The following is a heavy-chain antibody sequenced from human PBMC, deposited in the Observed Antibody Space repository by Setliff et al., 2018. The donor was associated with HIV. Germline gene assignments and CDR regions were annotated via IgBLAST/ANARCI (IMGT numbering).Heavy chain of an antibody. Sequence: ASVKVSCKASGYTFTNYAMHWVRQAPGQGLEWMGWINAGNGNTKYSQKFQGRVTITRDTSASTAYMELSSLTSEDTAVYYCARDSGDDYSDYYYYGMDVWGQGTTVTVSS. CDR3: ARDSGDDYSDYYYYGMDV. V-gene: IGHV1-3*01. D-gene: IGHD4-4*01. J-gene: IGHJ6*02. CDR1: GYTFTNYA. CDR2: INAGNGNT.